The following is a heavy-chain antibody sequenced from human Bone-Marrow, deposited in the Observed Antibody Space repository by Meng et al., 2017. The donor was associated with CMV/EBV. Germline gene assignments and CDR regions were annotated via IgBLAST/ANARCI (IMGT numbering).Heavy chain of an antibody. CDR2: INPNSGDT. J-gene: IGHJ4*02. CDR1: GYTLTGYY. CDR3: AAGRRTTILVF. V-gene: IGHV1-2*02. D-gene: IGHD4-11*01. Sequence: ASVKVSCKASGYTLTGYYMHWVRQAPGQGLEWMGWINPNSGDTNCAQSFQGRVTMTRDTSISTAYMELSRLRSDDTAVDYCAAGRRTTILVFWGQGTLVTVSS.